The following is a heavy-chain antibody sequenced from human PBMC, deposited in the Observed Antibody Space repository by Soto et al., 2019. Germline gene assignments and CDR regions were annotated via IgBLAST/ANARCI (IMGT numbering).Heavy chain of an antibody. D-gene: IGHD3-22*01. CDR1: GFTFSSYW. CDR3: TRGDGDNYDGHGYLGRH. J-gene: IGHJ4*02. Sequence: EVQLVESGGGLVQPGGSLRLSCAASGFTFSSYWMHWVRQTPGKGLVWVSRMNSDGSRTSYADFAKGRFTISRDNAKSTVYLEMSNLRADDTAVDFCTRGDGDNYDGHGYLGRHWGQGTQVTVST. V-gene: IGHV3-74*01. CDR2: MNSDGSRT.